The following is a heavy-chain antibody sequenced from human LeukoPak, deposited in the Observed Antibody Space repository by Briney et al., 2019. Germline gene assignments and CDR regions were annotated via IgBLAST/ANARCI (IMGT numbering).Heavy chain of an antibody. CDR2: ISSSGSTI. CDR1: GGSFSGYY. Sequence: LSLTCAVYGGSFSGYYWSWIRQAPGKGLEWVSYISSSGSTIYYADSVKGRFTISRDNAKNSLYLQMNSLRAEDTAVYYCARDFVTIGIDYWGQGTLVTVSS. D-gene: IGHD3-10*01. V-gene: IGHV3-11*01. CDR3: ARDFVTIGIDY. J-gene: IGHJ4*02.